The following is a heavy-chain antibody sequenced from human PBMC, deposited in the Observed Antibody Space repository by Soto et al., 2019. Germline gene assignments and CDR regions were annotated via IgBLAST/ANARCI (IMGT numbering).Heavy chain of an antibody. Sequence: PSETLSLTCAVSGYFIASGFHWGWIRQPPGKGLEWVGNVFHSGRASYNPSLKSRVTMWVDTSKNQFSMNLKSVTAADTAIYYCARFRGYCTTGHCVADWRGEGSSVIVSS. J-gene: IGHJ4*02. CDR2: VFHSGRA. V-gene: IGHV4-38-2*01. CDR1: GYFIASGFH. D-gene: IGHD2-8*01. CDR3: ARFRGYCTTGHCVADW.